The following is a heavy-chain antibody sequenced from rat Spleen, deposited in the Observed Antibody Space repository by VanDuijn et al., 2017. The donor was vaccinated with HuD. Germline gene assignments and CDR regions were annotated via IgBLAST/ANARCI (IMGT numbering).Heavy chain of an antibody. D-gene: IGHD1-1*01. J-gene: IGHJ3*01. CDR1: GFIFNNYW. CDR3: ARVGRSRLQGCAN. Sequence: EVQRVESGGGLVQPGRSLNLSCVASGFIFNNYWMTWLRQAPGKGLGWIASITNARDNTYYPYSVKGRFTISRDIVENPLYLQMSSLRSEDTTTYYCARVGRSRLQGCANWGQGTLFTVSS. CDR2: ITNARDNT. V-gene: IGHV5-31*01.